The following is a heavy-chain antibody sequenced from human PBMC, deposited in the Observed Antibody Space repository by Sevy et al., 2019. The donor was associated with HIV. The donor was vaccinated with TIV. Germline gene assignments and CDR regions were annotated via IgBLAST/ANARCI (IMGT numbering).Heavy chain of an antibody. CDR1: GFTFSNAW. Sequence: GESLKISCAASGFTFSNAWMNWVRQAPGKGLEWVGRIKSKTDGGTTDYAAPVKGRFTISRDDSKNTRYLQMNSLKTEDTAVYYCTTDGGGYNYGYSFDYWGQGTLVTVSS. V-gene: IGHV3-15*07. CDR3: TTDGGGYNYGYSFDY. J-gene: IGHJ4*02. CDR2: IKSKTDGGTT. D-gene: IGHD5-18*01.